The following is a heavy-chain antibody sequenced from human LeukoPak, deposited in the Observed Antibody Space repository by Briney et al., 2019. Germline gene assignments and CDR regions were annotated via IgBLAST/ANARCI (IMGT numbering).Heavy chain of an antibody. Sequence: GGSLRLSCAASGFTFSIYWMHWVRQAPGKGLVWVSRINSDGRSTSYADSVKGRFTISRDNAKNTLYLQMNSLRAEDTAAYYCARDEDWSGYYGAFDIWGQGTMVTVSS. CDR2: INSDGRST. V-gene: IGHV3-74*01. CDR1: GFTFSIYW. D-gene: IGHD3-3*01. CDR3: ARDEDWSGYYGAFDI. J-gene: IGHJ3*02.